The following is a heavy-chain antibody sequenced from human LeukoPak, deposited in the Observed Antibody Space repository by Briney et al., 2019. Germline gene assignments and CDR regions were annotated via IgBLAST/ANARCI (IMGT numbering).Heavy chain of an antibody. CDR1: GGSISSYY. D-gene: IGHD2-2*01. V-gene: IGHV4-59*12. CDR3: ARDGWEYQLLPSDY. Sequence: PSETLSLTCTVSGGSISSYYWSWIRQPPGKGLEWIGYIHYSGSTNYNPSLKSRVTIAVDTSKKQFSLKLSSVTAADTAVYYCARDGWEYQLLPSDYWGQGTLVTVSS. CDR2: IHYSGST. J-gene: IGHJ4*02.